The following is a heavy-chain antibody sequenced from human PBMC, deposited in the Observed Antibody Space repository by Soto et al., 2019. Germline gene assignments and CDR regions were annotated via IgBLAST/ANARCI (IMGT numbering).Heavy chain of an antibody. D-gene: IGHD3-10*01. Sequence: SLRLSCAASGFTFSSYGMHWVRQAPGKGLEWVAVIWYDGSNKYYADSVKGRFTISRDNSKNTLYLQMNSLRAEDTAVYYCARDYYYGSGSYSPVYWGQGTLVTVSS. CDR2: IWYDGSNK. CDR3: ARDYYYGSGSYSPVY. J-gene: IGHJ4*02. V-gene: IGHV3-33*01. CDR1: GFTFSSYG.